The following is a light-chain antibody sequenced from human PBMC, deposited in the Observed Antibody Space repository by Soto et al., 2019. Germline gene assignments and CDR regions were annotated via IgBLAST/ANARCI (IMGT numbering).Light chain of an antibody. CDR1: QSISTW. V-gene: IGKV1-5*03. CDR3: QQYNSYSTFGTAT. CDR2: SAS. Sequence: DIQITQSPSTLSASVGDRVTITCRASQSISTWLAWYQQKPGKAPKLLIYSASDLESGVQSRFTGSGFGTEFTLTITSLQPDDFSTYYCQQYNSYSTFGTATFGQGTKVDIK. J-gene: IGKJ1*01.